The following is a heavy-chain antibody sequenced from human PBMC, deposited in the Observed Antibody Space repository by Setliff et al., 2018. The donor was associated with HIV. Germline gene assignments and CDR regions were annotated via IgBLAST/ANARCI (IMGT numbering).Heavy chain of an antibody. CDR1: GFTFSTYW. CDR3: ARQATYYDILTGYYGYQYHYMDV. J-gene: IGHJ6*03. D-gene: IGHD3-9*01. V-gene: IGHV3-7*01. CDR2: IKQHGSEK. Sequence: PGGSLRLSCAASGFTFSTYWMSWVRQAPGTGLEWVANIKQHGSEKYYVDSVKGRFTISRDNAKNSLYLQMNSLRAEDTAVYYCARQATYYDILTGYYGYQYHYMDVWGKGTTVTVSS.